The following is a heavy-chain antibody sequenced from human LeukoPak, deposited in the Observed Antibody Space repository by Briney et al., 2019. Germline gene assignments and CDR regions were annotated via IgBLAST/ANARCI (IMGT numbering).Heavy chain of an antibody. CDR3: ARDPSGGAGTQNDY. CDR2: INPSGGST. Sequence: GASVKVSCKASGGTFSSYAISWVRQAPGQGLEWMGIINPSGGSTSYAQKFQGRVTMTRDTSTSTVYMELSSLRSEDTAVYYCARDPSGGAGTQNDYWGQGTLVTVSS. J-gene: IGHJ4*02. V-gene: IGHV1-46*01. CDR1: GGTFSSYA. D-gene: IGHD6-19*01.